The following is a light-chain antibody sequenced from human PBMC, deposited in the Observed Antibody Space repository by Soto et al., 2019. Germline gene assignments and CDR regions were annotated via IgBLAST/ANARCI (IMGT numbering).Light chain of an antibody. Sequence: QSVLTQPPSVSGAPGQRVTISCTGSSSNIGADYDVHWYQQRPGTAPKHLIFGNINRPSGVPDRFSGSKSGTSASLAITGLQAEDEGDYYCQSYDSTLSARYVFGTGTKVTVL. J-gene: IGLJ1*01. CDR2: GNI. CDR1: SSNIGADYD. CDR3: QSYDSTLSARYV. V-gene: IGLV1-40*01.